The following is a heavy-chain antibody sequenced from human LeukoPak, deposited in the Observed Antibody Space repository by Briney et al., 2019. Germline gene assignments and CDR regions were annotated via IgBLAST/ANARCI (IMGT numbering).Heavy chain of an antibody. CDR2: IIPIFGTA. D-gene: IGHD3-22*01. CDR3: ARSLRAYYYDSSGRWWFDP. V-gene: IGHV1-69*06. J-gene: IGHJ5*02. Sequence: SVKVSCKASGGTFSSYAISWVRQAPGQGLEWMGGIIPIFGTANYAQKFQGRVTITADKSTSTAYMELSSLRSEDTAVYYCARSLRAYYYDSSGRWWFDPWGQGTLVTVSS. CDR1: GGTFSSYA.